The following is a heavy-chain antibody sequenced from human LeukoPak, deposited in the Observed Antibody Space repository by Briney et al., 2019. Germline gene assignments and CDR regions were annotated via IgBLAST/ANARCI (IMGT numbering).Heavy chain of an antibody. CDR1: GFTFSGSA. D-gene: IGHD4-17*01. Sequence: GGSLRLSCAASGFTFSGSAMHWVRQASGKGLEWVGRIRSKANSYATAYAASVKGRFTISRDDSKNTAYLQMNSLKTGDTAVYYCTSPSQTTVTVDYWGQGTLVTVSS. J-gene: IGHJ4*02. CDR3: TSPSQTTVTVDY. V-gene: IGHV3-73*01. CDR2: IRSKANSYAT.